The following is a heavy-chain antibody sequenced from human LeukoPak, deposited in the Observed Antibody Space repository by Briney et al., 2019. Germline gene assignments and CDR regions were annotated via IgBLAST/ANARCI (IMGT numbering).Heavy chain of an antibody. Sequence: GGSLRLSCAASGFTFSSYWMSWVRQAPGKGLEWVANIKQDGSEKYYVDSVKGRFTISRDNAKNSLYLQMNSLRAEDTAVYYCARVVRGRGYFYYFDYWGQGTLVTVSS. CDR2: IKQDGSEK. CDR1: GFTFSSYW. D-gene: IGHD5-18*01. CDR3: ARVVRGRGYFYYFDY. J-gene: IGHJ4*02. V-gene: IGHV3-7*01.